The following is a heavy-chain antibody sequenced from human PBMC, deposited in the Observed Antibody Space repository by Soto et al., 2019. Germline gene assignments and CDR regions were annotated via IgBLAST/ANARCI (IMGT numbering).Heavy chain of an antibody. Sequence: QVQLLESGGGVVQPGRSLRLSCAASGFTFSSYAMHWVRQAPGKGLEWVAVISDDGSNKYYADSVKGRFTICRDNSKHTLYLQMNSLRAEDTAVYYCERDPVLAFLASDYFDYWGQGTLVTVSS. D-gene: IGHD3-10*01. CDR2: ISDDGSNK. J-gene: IGHJ4*02. CDR3: ERDPVLAFLASDYFDY. V-gene: IGHV3-30-3*01. CDR1: GFTFSSYA.